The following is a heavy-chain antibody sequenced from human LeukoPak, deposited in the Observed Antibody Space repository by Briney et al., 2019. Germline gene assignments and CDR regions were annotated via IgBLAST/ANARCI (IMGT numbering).Heavy chain of an antibody. Sequence: GGSLRLSCAASGFTFSSYSLNWVRQAPGKGLEWVSSISSSSSYIYYADSVKGRFTISRDNDKNSLYLQMNSLRAEDTAVYYCAREWSGYFLDYWSQGTLVTVSS. CDR3: AREWSGYFLDY. J-gene: IGHJ4*02. D-gene: IGHD3-3*01. V-gene: IGHV3-21*01. CDR2: ISSSSSYI. CDR1: GFTFSSYS.